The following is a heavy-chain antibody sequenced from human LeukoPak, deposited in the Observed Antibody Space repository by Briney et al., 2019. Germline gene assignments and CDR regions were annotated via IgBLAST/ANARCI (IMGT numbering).Heavy chain of an antibody. CDR2: INHSGST. J-gene: IGHJ6*02. CDR3: ARDLPDSSSSYYYYYYGMDV. V-gene: IGHV4-34*01. Sequence: PSETLSLTCAVYGGSFSGYYWSWIRQPPGKGLEWIGEINHSGSTNYNPSLKSRVTISVDTSKNQFSLKLSSVTAADTAVYYCARDLPDSSSSYYYYYYGMDVWGQGTTVTVSS. D-gene: IGHD6-6*01. CDR1: GGSFSGYY.